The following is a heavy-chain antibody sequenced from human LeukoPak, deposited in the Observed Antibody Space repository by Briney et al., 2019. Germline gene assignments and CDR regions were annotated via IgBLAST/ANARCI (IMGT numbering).Heavy chain of an antibody. V-gene: IGHV1-69*13. CDR1: GGTFSSYA. D-gene: IGHD6-13*01. J-gene: IGHJ6*02. CDR2: IIPIFGTA. Sequence: ASVKVSCKASGGTFSSYAISWVRQAPGQGLEWMGGIIPIFGTANYAQKFQGRVTITADESTSTAYMELSSLRSEDTAVYYCATPGSAAAGTAAPHYYYYGMDVWGQGTTVTVSS. CDR3: ATPGSAAAGTAAPHYYYYGMDV.